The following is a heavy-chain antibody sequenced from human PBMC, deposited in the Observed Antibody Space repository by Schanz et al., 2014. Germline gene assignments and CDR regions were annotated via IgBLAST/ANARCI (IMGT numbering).Heavy chain of an antibody. CDR2: INHDGSDK. Sequence: EVHLVESGGGLVQPGGSLRLSCADSGSTFNVYWMTWVRQAPGMGLEWVANINHDGSDKYYVDSVKGRFTISRDNARYSLYLEMNSLRAEDTAVYYCAKEDRNHNSDYVYWGQGTLVTVSS. V-gene: IGHV3-7*04. CDR3: AKEDRNHNSDYVY. J-gene: IGHJ4*02. D-gene: IGHD3-22*01. CDR1: GSTFNVYW.